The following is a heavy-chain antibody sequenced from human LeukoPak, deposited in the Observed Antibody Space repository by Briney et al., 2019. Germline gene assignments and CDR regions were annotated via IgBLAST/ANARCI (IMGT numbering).Heavy chain of an antibody. CDR1: GYTFTGYY. CDR2: INPNSGGT. J-gene: IGHJ5*02. CDR3: ARGGYSSSWYGNWFDP. Sequence: ASVKVSCKASGYTFTGYYMHWVRQAPGQGLEWMGRINPNSGGTNYAQKFQGRVTMTRDTSISTAYMELSRLRSDDTAVSYCARGGYSSSWYGNWFDPWGQGTLVTVSS. D-gene: IGHD6-13*01. V-gene: IGHV1-2*06.